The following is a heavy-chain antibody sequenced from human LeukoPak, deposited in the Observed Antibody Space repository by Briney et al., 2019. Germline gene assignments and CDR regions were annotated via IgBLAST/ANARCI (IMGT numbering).Heavy chain of an antibody. CDR2: IYYSGHT. CDR1: GGSISSSDYY. Sequence: PSETLSLTCTVSGGSISSSDYYWGWIRQPPGKGLEWIGSIYYSGHTYYNPSLTSRVTMSVDTSKNRFSLRMSSVTAAGTAVYYCARYSGSPLVYFDYWSQGSLVTVSS. V-gene: IGHV4-39*01. D-gene: IGHD1-26*01. CDR3: ARYSGSPLVYFDY. J-gene: IGHJ4*02.